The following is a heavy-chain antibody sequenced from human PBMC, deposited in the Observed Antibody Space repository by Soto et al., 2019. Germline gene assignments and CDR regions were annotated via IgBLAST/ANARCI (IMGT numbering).Heavy chain of an antibody. Sequence: VQVSCQASVCSFTTCGDLWVRQAAGQGLEWMGGIIPFFGTAKYSQKFEDRITITPDESTNTVYMDLRSLTSEDTVIYYCAKSAPMDAGDKYYYDLWGQGALVTVSS. V-gene: IGHV1-69*13. D-gene: IGHD4-17*01. J-gene: IGHJ4*02. CDR1: VCSFTTCG. CDR3: AKSAPMDAGDKYYYDL. CDR2: IIPFFGTA.